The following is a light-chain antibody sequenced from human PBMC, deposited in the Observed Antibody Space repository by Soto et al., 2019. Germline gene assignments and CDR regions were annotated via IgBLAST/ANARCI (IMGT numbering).Light chain of an antibody. CDR1: QRIGSW. CDR2: KAT. CDR3: QQYNDFPYT. J-gene: IGKJ2*01. Sequence: IQMTHSPSTLSASVGDGVTITCRASQRIGSWLDWYQQKPGKAPNLLIYKATNLQSGVPSRFSGLGSGTDVSLTMSRLQPVDSATYVCQQYNDFPYTFGRGTKLEI. V-gene: IGKV1-5*03.